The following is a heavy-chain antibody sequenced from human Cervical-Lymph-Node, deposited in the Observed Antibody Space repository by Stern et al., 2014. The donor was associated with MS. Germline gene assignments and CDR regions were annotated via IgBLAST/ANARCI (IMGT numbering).Heavy chain of an antibody. D-gene: IGHD3-16*02. V-gene: IGHV1-18*01. CDR1: GYTFTHYG. CDR2: ISAYNGNT. CDR3: ARDRLPLGELSLPGDY. J-gene: IGHJ4*02. Sequence: DQLVESGAEVKKPGASVKVSCKASGYTFTHYGINWVRQAPGQGLEWMGWISAYNGNTNYAQRLQGRVTMTTDTSTSTAYMELRSLRSDDTAVYYCARDRLPLGELSLPGDYWGKGTLVTVSS.